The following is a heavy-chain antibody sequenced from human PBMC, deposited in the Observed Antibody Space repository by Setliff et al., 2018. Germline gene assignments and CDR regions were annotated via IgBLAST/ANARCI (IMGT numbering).Heavy chain of an antibody. CDR3: ARDTHQWDPLYFDS. CDR1: GYTFAKYG. Sequence: ASVKVSCKAFGYTFAKYGTSWVRQAPGQGLEWMGWINAGNGYTKYSQKFQGRVTITRDTSATTACMELRSLRSDDTAMYYCARDTHQWDPLYFDSWGQGTLVTVSS. J-gene: IGHJ4*02. D-gene: IGHD1-26*01. V-gene: IGHV1-18*01. CDR2: INAGNGYT.